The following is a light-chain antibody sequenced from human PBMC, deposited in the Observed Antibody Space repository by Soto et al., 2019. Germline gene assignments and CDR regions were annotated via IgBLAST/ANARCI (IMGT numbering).Light chain of an antibody. CDR3: QKYNSAPHT. Sequence: DIQITQSPSTLSASVGDRVTITCRASQSIGGWLAWYQQKPGKAPKLLIYEASVLQNGVQSRFSGSGSGTEFTLDIRRMKTDEFATYYCQKYNSAPHTVGGGKKVDIK. V-gene: IGKV1-5*03. CDR2: EAS. CDR1: QSIGGW. J-gene: IGKJ4*01.